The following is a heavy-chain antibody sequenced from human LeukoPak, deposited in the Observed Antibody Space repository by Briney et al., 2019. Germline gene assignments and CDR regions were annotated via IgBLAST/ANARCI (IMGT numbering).Heavy chain of an antibody. Sequence: PSQTLSLTCAVSGGSISSGGYSWSWIQQPPGKGLEWIGYIYHSGSTYYNPSLKSRVTISVDRSKNQFSLKLSSVTAADTAVYYCASLGGCSGGSCYDYWGQGTLVTVSS. CDR2: IYHSGST. CDR3: ASLGGCSGGSCYDY. CDR1: GGSISSGGYS. V-gene: IGHV4-30-2*01. J-gene: IGHJ4*02. D-gene: IGHD2-15*01.